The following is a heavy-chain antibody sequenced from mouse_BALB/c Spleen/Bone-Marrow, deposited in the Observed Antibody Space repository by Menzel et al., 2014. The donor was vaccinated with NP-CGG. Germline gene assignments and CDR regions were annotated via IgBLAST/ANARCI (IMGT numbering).Heavy chain of an antibody. D-gene: IGHD2-4*01. CDR2: IRSKSNNYAT. J-gene: IGHJ3*01. CDR1: GFTFNTYA. Sequence: EVKLMESGGGLVQPKGSLKLSCAASGFTFNTYAMNWVRQAPGKGLEWVARIRSKSNNYATYYADSVKDRFTISRDDSQSMLYLQMNNLKTEDTAMYYCVRQNYDYAWFAYWAKGLWSLSPQ. CDR3: VRQNYDYAWFAY. V-gene: IGHV10-1*02.